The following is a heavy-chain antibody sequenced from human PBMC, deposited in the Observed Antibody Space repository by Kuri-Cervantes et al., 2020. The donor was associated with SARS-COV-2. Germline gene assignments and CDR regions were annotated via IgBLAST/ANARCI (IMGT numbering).Heavy chain of an antibody. V-gene: IGHV4-34*01. CDR3: ARQRYLYDLWNGLYHHGLDV. CDR1: GGSFSGYF. Sequence: GSLRLSCAVYGGSFSGYFWGWIRQPPGKGLEWIANIYYAGNTCYNASLKSRVNISVDTSKNQFSLTVTSVTAADTATYYCARQRYLYDLWNGLYHHGLDVWGQGTTVTVSS. J-gene: IGHJ6*02. CDR2: IYYAGNT. D-gene: IGHD3/OR15-3a*01.